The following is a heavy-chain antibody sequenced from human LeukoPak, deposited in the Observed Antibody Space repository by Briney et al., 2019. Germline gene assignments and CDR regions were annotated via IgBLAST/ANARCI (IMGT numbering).Heavy chain of an antibody. CDR3: AKDLEDIVVVPAAPDY. V-gene: IGHV3-23*01. D-gene: IGHD2-2*01. CDR2: ISGSGGST. J-gene: IGHJ4*02. CDR1: GFPFSSYA. Sequence: GGSLVLSCAASGFPFSSYAMSWVRQAPGKGLEWVSAISGSGGSTYYADSVKGRFTISRDNSKNTLYLQMNSLRAEDTAVYYCAKDLEDIVVVPAAPDYWGQGTLVTVSS.